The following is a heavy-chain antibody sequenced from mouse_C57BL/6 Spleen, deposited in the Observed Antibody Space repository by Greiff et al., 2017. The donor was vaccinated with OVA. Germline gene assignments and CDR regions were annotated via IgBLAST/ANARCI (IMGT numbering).Heavy chain of an antibody. Sequence: DVMLVESGGGLVKPGGSLKLSCAASGFTFSDYGMHWVRQAPEKGLEWVAYISSGSSTIYYADTVKGRFTISRDNAKNTLFLQMTSLRSEDTAMYYCARPLGYYGTFAYWGQGTLVTVSA. CDR3: ARPLGYYGTFAY. CDR2: ISSGSSTI. V-gene: IGHV5-17*01. J-gene: IGHJ3*01. D-gene: IGHD1-1*01. CDR1: GFTFSDYG.